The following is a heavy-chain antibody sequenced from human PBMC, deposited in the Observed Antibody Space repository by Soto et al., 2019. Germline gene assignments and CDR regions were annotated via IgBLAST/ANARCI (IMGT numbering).Heavy chain of an antibody. CDR3: ALYYDFWSGPNPIENYYGMDV. Sequence: SETLSLTCTVSGGSISSSSYYWGWIRQPPGKGLEWIGSIYYSGSTYYNPSLKSRVTISVDTSKNQFSLKLSSVTAADTAVYYCALYYDFWSGPNPIENYYGMDVWGQGTMVTVSS. CDR1: GGSISSSSYY. J-gene: IGHJ6*02. D-gene: IGHD3-3*01. CDR2: IYYSGST. V-gene: IGHV4-39*07.